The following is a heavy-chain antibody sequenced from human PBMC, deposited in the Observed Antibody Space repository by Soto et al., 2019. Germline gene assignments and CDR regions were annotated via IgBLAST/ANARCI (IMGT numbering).Heavy chain of an antibody. D-gene: IGHD3-9*01. CDR1: GFTVSSNY. V-gene: IGHV3-66*01. J-gene: IGHJ3*02. CDR3: AREGIRYFDWVPDAFDI. Sequence: PGGSLRLSCAASGFTVSSNYMSWVCQAPGKGLEWVSVIYSGGSTYYADSVKGRFTISRDNSKNTLYLQMNSLRAEDTAVYFCAREGIRYFDWVPDAFDIWGQGTMVTVSS. CDR2: IYSGGST.